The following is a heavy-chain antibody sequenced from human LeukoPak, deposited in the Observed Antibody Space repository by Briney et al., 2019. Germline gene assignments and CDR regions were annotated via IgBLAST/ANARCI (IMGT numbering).Heavy chain of an antibody. CDR3: ARDGARMITFGGVIVD. CDR2: IYHSGRT. V-gene: IGHV4-38-2*02. J-gene: IGHJ4*02. D-gene: IGHD3-16*02. CDR1: GYSISSGYY. Sequence: PSETLSLTCTVSGYSISSGYYWGWIRQPPGKGLEWIGSIYHSGRTFYNPSLKSRVTISVDTSKNQFSLKLTSVTAADTAVYYCARDGARMITFGGVIVDWGQGTLVTVSS.